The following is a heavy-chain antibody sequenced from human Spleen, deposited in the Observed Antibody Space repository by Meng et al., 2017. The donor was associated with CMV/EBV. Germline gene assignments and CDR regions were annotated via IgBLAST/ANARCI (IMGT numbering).Heavy chain of an antibody. D-gene: IGHD1-7*01. J-gene: IGHJ4*02. CDR2: ISYDGSNK. CDR3: ARVRNWNYVYFDY. CDR1: RFTVSKHW. Sequence: GESLKISCGACRFTVSKHWMTWVRQAPGKGLEWVAVISYDGSNKYYADSVKGRFTISRDNSKNTLYLQMNSLRAEDTAVYYCARVRNWNYVYFDYWGQGTLVTVSS. V-gene: IGHV3-30-3*01.